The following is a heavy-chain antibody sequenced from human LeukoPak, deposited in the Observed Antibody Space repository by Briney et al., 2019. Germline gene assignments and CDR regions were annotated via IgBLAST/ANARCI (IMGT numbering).Heavy chain of an antibody. D-gene: IGHD3-3*01. CDR3: AKYAMREIFFGDY. J-gene: IGHJ4*02. Sequence: GGSLRLSCVASGFSFNNYAMSWVRQAPGNGLEWVSGISAGATRTYYEGSVKGRFTISRDNSMNTLYLHINSLRAEDTAVYYCAKYAMREIFFGDYWGQGTLVTVSS. V-gene: IGHV3-23*01. CDR1: GFSFNNYA. CDR2: ISAGATRT.